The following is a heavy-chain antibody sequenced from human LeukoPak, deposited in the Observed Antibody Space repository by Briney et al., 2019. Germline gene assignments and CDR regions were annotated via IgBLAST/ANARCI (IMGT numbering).Heavy chain of an antibody. V-gene: IGHV1-18*01. CDR2: ISTYNGNT. CDR3: ARYYIEGRCFDY. D-gene: IGHD3-10*01. CDR1: GYTFNSYA. J-gene: IGHJ4*02. Sequence: GASVKVSCKASGYTFNSYAISWVRQAPGQGLEWMGWISTYNGNTHYAQKLQGRVTMTTDTSTNTAYMELSRLRSDDTAMYYCARYYIEGRCFDYWGQGTLVTVSS.